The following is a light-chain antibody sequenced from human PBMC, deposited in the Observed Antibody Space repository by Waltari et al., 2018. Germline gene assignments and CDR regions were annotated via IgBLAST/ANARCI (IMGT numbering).Light chain of an antibody. V-gene: IGKV3-20*01. CDR1: QSVSRA. CDR2: GAS. J-gene: IGKJ1*01. CDR3: QHYVRLPAT. Sequence: EIVLMQSPGSLSSSPGERVPLSCRASQSVSRALAWYQQKPGQAPRLLIFGASNRATGIPDRFSGSGSETDFSLTISRLEPEDFAVYYCQHYVRLPATFGRGTKVEIK.